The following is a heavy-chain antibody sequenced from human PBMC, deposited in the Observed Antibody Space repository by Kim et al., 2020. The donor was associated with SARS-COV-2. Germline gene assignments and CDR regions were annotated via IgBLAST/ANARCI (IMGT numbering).Heavy chain of an antibody. V-gene: IGHV3-48*02. CDR1: GFTFSSYS. Sequence: GGSLRLSCAASGFTFSSYSMNWVRQAPGKGLEWVSYISSSSSTIYYADSVKGRFTISRDNAKNSLYLQMNSLRDEDTAVYYCARAVAYCGGDCYSSTDYGMDVWGQGTTVTVSS. CDR3: ARAVAYCGGDCYSSTDYGMDV. CDR2: ISSSSSTI. D-gene: IGHD2-21*01. J-gene: IGHJ6*02.